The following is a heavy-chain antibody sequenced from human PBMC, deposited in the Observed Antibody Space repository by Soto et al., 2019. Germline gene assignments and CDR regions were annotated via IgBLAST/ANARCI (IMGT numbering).Heavy chain of an antibody. Sequence: PGGSLRLSCSASGFTFSSYPMHWVRQSPEKGLEYVSRISSDGGTTYYADSVTGRFSISRDNSKNTLYLQMSSLRAEDTAVYYCVKALRHFDWLPDFDYWGQGTLVTVSS. CDR3: VKALRHFDWLPDFDY. V-gene: IGHV3-64D*06. J-gene: IGHJ4*02. CDR1: GFTFSSYP. CDR2: ISSDGGTT. D-gene: IGHD3-9*01.